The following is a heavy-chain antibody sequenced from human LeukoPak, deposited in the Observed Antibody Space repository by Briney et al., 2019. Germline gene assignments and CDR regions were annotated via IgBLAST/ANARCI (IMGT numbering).Heavy chain of an antibody. CDR3: AREVWDGYNSSPYFFDY. CDR1: GGSISSGDYY. D-gene: IGHD5-24*01. CDR2: IYYTGST. Sequence: PSETLSLTCTVSGGSISSGDYYWSWIRQPPGKGLEWIGYIYYTGSTYYNPSLKSRVTISLDTSKNQFSLKLSSVTAADTAVYYCAREVWDGYNSSPYFFDYWGQGTLVTVSS. V-gene: IGHV4-30-4*01. J-gene: IGHJ4*02.